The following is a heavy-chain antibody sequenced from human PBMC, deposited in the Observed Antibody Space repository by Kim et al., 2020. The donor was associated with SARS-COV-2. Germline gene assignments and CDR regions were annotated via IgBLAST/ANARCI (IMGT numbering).Heavy chain of an antibody. CDR1: GGSISSGGYY. V-gene: IGHV4-31*03. CDR2: IYYSGST. D-gene: IGHD3-22*01. Sequence: SETLSLTCTVSGGSISSGGYYWSWIRQHPGKGLEWIGYIYYSGSTYYNPSLKSRVTISVDTSKNQFSLKLSSVTAADTAVYCCARHDSSGYYELYWGQGTLVTVSS. CDR3: ARHDSSGYYELY. J-gene: IGHJ4*02.